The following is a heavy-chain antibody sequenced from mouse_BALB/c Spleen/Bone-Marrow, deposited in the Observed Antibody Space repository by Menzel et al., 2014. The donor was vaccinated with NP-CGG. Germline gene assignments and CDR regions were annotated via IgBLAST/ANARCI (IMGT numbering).Heavy chain of an antibody. Sequence: QVQLQQSGAELVKPGASVKLSCKTSGYTFTSYWIQWVKRRPGQGLGWIGEIFPGTVTPYYNEKYKGKATLTIDTSSSTASMQLSSLTSEDSAVYFCARGGYGYLDYWGQGTTLTVSS. CDR1: GYTFTSYW. CDR2: IFPGTVTP. J-gene: IGHJ2*01. V-gene: IGHV1S132*01. D-gene: IGHD2-10*02. CDR3: ARGGYGYLDY.